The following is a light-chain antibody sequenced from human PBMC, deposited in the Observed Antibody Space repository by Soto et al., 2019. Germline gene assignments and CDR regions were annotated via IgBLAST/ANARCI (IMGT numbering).Light chain of an antibody. V-gene: IGKV1-33*01. Sequence: DIQMTQSPSSLSASVGDRVTITCQASQDISNYLNWYQQKPGKAPKLLIYDASNLETGVPSRFNGSGSGTDFTFTISSLQPEDIATYYCQQYDNLPPLLTFGGGTKVEIK. CDR2: DAS. CDR1: QDISNY. J-gene: IGKJ4*01. CDR3: QQYDNLPPLLT.